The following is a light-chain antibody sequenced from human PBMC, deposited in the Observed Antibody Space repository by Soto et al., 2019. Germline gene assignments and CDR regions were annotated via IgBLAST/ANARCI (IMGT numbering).Light chain of an antibody. V-gene: IGKV3-11*01. J-gene: IGKJ4*01. CDR3: QQRSNWPPSRT. CDR1: DCVSSY. Sequence: EIVLTHSPATLSLSRGERPPLFCMASDCVSSYLAWYQQKPGHAPRLLIYDASTRATGIPARFSGSGSWTDFTLIISILEPEEFAVYSCQQRSNWPPSRTFGGGRKWEIK. CDR2: DAS.